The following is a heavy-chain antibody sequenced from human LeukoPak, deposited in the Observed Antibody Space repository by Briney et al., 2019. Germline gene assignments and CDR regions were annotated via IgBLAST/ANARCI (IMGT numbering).Heavy chain of an antibody. CDR1: GGSFSDYY. V-gene: IGHV4-34*01. CDR3: ARGTLVVPVVRFRSLGSFDQ. Sequence: PSETLSLTCAVYGGSFSDYYWSWIRQPPGKGLEWIGEINHSGSTNYNAPLRSRVTISVDTSKNQFSLKLSSVTAADTAVYYCARGTLVVPVVRFRSLGSFDQWGQGTLVTVSS. CDR2: INHSGST. D-gene: IGHD2-2*01. J-gene: IGHJ4*02.